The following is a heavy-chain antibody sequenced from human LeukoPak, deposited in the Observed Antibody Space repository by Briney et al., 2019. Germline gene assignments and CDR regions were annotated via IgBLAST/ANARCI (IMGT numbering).Heavy chain of an antibody. CDR2: IYYTGNT. CDR1: GGSMSGYY. J-gene: IGHJ4*02. Sequence: SETLSLTCSVSGGSMSGYYWSWIRQSPGKGLEWIGYIYYTGNTNYNPSLKSRVILSVDTSKSQFSLKLTSVTAADTAVYYCAKTMGAIDHDYWGQGTLVTVSS. D-gene: IGHD1-26*01. V-gene: IGHV4-59*01. CDR3: AKTMGAIDHDY.